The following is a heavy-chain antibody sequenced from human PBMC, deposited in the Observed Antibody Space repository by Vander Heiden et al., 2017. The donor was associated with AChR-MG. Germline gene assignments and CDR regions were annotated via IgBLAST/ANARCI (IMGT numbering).Heavy chain of an antibody. CDR3: AREESPIGLRLGEGFQH. Sequence: QVQLLQSGAEVQKPGASVQVYCKASGYTFTSYGISWVRQAHGEGIEWMGWISAYNGNTNYAQNLHGRVTMTTDTSTSTAYMELRSLRSDDTAVYDCAREESPIGLRLGEGFQHWGQGTLVTVSS. V-gene: IGHV1-18*01. CDR1: GYTFTSYG. CDR2: ISAYNGNT. D-gene: IGHD3-16*01. J-gene: IGHJ1*01.